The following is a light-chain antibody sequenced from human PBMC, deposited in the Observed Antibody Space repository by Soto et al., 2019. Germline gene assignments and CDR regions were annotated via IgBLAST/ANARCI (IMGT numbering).Light chain of an antibody. Sequence: EIVLTQSPGTVSLSPGERATLSCRASQSVSSSYLAWYQQKPGQAPRLLIYGASSRATGIPDRFSGSESGTDFTLTISRLEPEDFAVYYCQQYGSSPQTFGQGTKLEIK. J-gene: IGKJ2*01. V-gene: IGKV3-20*01. CDR2: GAS. CDR3: QQYGSSPQT. CDR1: QSVSSSY.